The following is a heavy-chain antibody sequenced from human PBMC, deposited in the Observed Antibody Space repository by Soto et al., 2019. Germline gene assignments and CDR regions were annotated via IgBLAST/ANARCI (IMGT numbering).Heavy chain of an antibody. CDR3: AKGLAYYYYGMDV. V-gene: IGHV4-59*01. J-gene: IGHJ6*02. CDR1: GGSISSYY. Sequence: SETLSLTCTVSGGSISSYYWSWIRQPPGKGLEWIGYIYYRGSTNYNPSLKSRVTISVDTSKNQFSLRAEDTAVYYCAKGLAYYYYGMDVWGQGTTVTVSS. D-gene: IGHD2-21*01. CDR2: IYYRGST.